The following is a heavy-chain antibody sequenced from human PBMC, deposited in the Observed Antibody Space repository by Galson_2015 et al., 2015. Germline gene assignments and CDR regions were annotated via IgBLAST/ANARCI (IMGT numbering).Heavy chain of an antibody. CDR1: GGPFSSDNYY. CDR2: IYTSGST. V-gene: IGHV4-61*02. Sequence: LSLTCTVSGGPFSSDNYYWSWIQQPAGTGLEWIGRIYTSGSTNYNPSLKSRVTISVDTSKNQFSLKLSSVTAADTAVYYCARGSSGSYPGDYRGQGTLVPVSS. J-gene: IGHJ4*02. CDR3: ARGSSGSYPGDY. D-gene: IGHD1-26*01.